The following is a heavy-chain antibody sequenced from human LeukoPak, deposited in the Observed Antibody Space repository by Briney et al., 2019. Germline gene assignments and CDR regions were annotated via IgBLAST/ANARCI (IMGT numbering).Heavy chain of an antibody. CDR1: GFNFGDSA. CDR2: IGSSGSII. V-gene: IGHV3-11*04. Sequence: GGSLRLSCAVSGFNFGDSAMSWVRQTPRKGLEWVSYIGSSGSIIYYADSVKGRFTISRDNAKNSLYLQMNSLRAEDTAVYYCARDVNGYFDYWGQGTLVNVSS. CDR3: ARDVNGYFDY. J-gene: IGHJ4*02.